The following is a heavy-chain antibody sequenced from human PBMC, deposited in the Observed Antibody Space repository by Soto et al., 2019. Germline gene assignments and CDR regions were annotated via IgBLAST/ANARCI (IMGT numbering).Heavy chain of an antibody. D-gene: IGHD2-2*01. CDR3: ARAVLPATAPFDY. J-gene: IGHJ4*02. V-gene: IGHV4-59*01. Sequence: PSETLSLTCIVSGGSICSYDWSWIRQPPGKGLEWIGYIYYSGSTNYNPSLKSRVTISVDTSKNQFSLKLSSVTAADTAVYYCARAVLPATAPFDYWGQGTLVTVSS. CDR2: IYYSGST. CDR1: GGSICSYD.